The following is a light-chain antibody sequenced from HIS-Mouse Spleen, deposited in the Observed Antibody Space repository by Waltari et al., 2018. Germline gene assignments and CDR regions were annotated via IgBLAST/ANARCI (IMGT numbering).Light chain of an antibody. CDR1: SSDVGGYNY. Sequence: QSALTQPRSVSGSPGQSVTISCTGTSSDVGGYNYVSWYQQHPGKAPKLMIYDVRKRPEGVPGRVSGSKSGNTASLTISGLQAEDEADYYCCSYAGSYTFEVVFGGGTKLTVL. CDR3: CSYAGSYTFEVV. V-gene: IGLV2-11*01. J-gene: IGLJ2*01. CDR2: DVR.